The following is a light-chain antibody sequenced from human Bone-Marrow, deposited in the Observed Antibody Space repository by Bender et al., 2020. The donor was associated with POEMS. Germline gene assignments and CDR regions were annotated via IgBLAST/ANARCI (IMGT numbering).Light chain of an antibody. CDR3: QAWDTSSEV. CDR2: EDN. Sequence: SYGLTQPPSVSVSPGHTANITCSGDQFGDQSASWYQLKPGQSPVLVIYEDNMRPSGIPGRFSGSNSGNIATLNMGVSEALDEADYYRQAWDTSSEVFGGGTRLTVL. CDR1: QFGDQS. J-gene: IGLJ2*01. V-gene: IGLV3-1*01.